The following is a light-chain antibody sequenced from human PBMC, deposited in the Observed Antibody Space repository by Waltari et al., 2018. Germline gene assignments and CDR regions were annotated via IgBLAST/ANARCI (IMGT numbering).Light chain of an antibody. CDR3: QQYYTDPCT. Sequence: DIVLTQSPDSLALSLGERATISCRSSQSVLSSTNSNNYLAWYQHRPGQPPKLLFYWASTRVSGVPDGFDGSGSGKDFTLTISSMQAEDLAVYYCQQYYTDPCTFGQGTRLEIK. J-gene: IGKJ2*02. V-gene: IGKV4-1*01. CDR1: QSVLSSTNSNNY. CDR2: WAS.